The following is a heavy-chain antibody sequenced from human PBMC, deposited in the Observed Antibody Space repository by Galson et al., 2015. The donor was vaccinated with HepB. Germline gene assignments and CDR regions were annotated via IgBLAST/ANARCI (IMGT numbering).Heavy chain of an antibody. CDR1: GFTFGDYA. CDR3: APGIPVAGYDAFDI. V-gene: IGHV3-9*01. Sequence: SLRLSCAASGFTFGDYAMHWVRQAPGKGLEWVSGISWNSGSKGYADSVKGRFTISRDNAKNSLYLQMNSLRAEDTAFYYCAPGIPVAGYDAFDIWGQGTMVTVSS. J-gene: IGHJ3*02. D-gene: IGHD6-19*01. CDR2: ISWNSGSK.